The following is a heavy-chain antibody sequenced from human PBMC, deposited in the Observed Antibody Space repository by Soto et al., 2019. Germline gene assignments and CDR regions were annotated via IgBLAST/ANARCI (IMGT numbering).Heavy chain of an antibody. Sequence: EVQLVESGGGLVKPGGSLRLSCAASGVTFSSFSMTWVRQAPGQGLEWVSCISSSSSTIYYADSVKGRFTITIEKAKNTLYQQMNSLRDEETAVYYCAGDAANREHNYGDYTNRYGMDVWGQGTTVTVSS. CDR1: GVTFSSFS. CDR2: ISSSSSTI. CDR3: AGDAANREHNYGDYTNRYGMDV. J-gene: IGHJ6*02. V-gene: IGHV3-48*02. D-gene: IGHD4-17*01.